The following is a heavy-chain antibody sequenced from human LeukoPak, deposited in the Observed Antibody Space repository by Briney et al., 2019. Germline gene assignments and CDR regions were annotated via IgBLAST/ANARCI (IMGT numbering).Heavy chain of an antibody. J-gene: IGHJ4*02. CDR2: ITISGDGT. V-gene: IGHV3-23*01. CDR1: GFTFSNYA. CDR3: AKGDRNSGWSY. D-gene: IGHD6-19*01. Sequence: GGSLRLSCAASGFTFSNYAMSWVRQAPGKGLEWVSAITISGDGTYYADSVKGRFTISRDNSKNTLYLQVNSLRVEDTAVYYCAKGDRNSGWSYWGQGTLVTVSS.